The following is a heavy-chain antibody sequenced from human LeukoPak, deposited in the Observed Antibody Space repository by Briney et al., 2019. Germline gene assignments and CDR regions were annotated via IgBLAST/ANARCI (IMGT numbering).Heavy chain of an antibody. J-gene: IGHJ4*02. D-gene: IGHD3-3*01. Sequence: PGGSLRLSCAAAGFTFNSYAMSWVRQAPGKGLEWVSAISGSGGSTYCADSVKGRFTISRDNSKNTLYLQMNSLRAEDTAVYYCAKQYDFWSGSYFGYWGQGTLVTVSS. CDR1: GFTFNSYA. CDR2: ISGSGGST. CDR3: AKQYDFWSGSYFGY. V-gene: IGHV3-23*01.